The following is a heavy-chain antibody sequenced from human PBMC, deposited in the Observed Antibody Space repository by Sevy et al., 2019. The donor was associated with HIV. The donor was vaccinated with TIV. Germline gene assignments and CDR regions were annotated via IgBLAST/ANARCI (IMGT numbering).Heavy chain of an antibody. CDR3: ARDTFDKRPSCSSGTGLCTFDF. CDR2: IYASGAT. Sequence: SETLSLTCTVSGGSLSGGSYYWTWIRQPAGKGLEWIGRIYASGATNSNPSLRSRLTISVDTSKNQFSLNLRSVTAADTAVYYCARDTFDKRPSCSSGTGLCTFDFWGQGTMVTVSS. V-gene: IGHV4-61*02. CDR1: GGSLSGGSYY. D-gene: IGHD2-15*01. J-gene: IGHJ3*01.